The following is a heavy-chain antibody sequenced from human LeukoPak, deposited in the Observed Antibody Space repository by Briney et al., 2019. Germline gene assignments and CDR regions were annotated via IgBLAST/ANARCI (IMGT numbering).Heavy chain of an antibody. V-gene: IGHV1-8*01. Sequence: GASVKVSCKASGYPFTSNGISWVRQAPGQGLEWMGWMNPNSGNTGYAQKFQGRVTMTRNTSISTAYMELSSLRSEDTAVYYCARGHYGSGNPFDYWGQGTLVTVSS. D-gene: IGHD3-10*01. CDR3: ARGHYGSGNPFDY. CDR1: GYPFTSNG. J-gene: IGHJ4*02. CDR2: MNPNSGNT.